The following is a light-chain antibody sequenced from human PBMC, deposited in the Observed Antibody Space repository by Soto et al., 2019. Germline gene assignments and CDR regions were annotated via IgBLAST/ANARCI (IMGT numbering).Light chain of an antibody. Sequence: VVMTQSPAALSVSPGERVTLSCRASQSVTTNFAWYQQKPGQAPSLLIYDTSTRATGVPARFSGSGSGTEFTLTISSLQSEDFAFYFCQQFNNWPPTFGQGTKVDIK. CDR3: QQFNNWPPT. CDR2: DTS. CDR1: QSVTTN. V-gene: IGKV3-15*01. J-gene: IGKJ1*01.